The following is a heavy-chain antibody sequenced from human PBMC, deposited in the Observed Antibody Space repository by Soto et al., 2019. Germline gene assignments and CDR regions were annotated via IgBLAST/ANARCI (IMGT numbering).Heavy chain of an antibody. J-gene: IGHJ4*02. CDR2: IIPIFGTA. CDR3: AAPAIEYSSSSGKFDY. V-gene: IGHV1-69*06. Sequence: QVQLVQSGAEVKKPGSSVKVSCKASGGTFSSYAISWVRQAPGQGLEWMGGIIPIFGTANYAQKFQGRFTITADKSTSTAYMELSSLRSEDTAVYYCAAPAIEYSSSSGKFDYWGQGTLVTVSS. D-gene: IGHD6-6*01. CDR1: GGTFSSYA.